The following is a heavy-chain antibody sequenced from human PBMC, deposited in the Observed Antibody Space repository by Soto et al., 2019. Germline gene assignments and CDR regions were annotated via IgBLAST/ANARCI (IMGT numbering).Heavy chain of an antibody. CDR2: IYYSGST. D-gene: IGHD3-3*01. CDR1: GGAISRSSYY. J-gene: IGHJ4*02. Sequence: SETLSLTCTVSGGAISRSSYYWGWIRQPPGKGLEWIGSIYYSGSTHYNPSLKSRVTISVDTSKNQFSLKLSSVTAADTAVYYCARLGPYRIADFWSGYIPPSVYWGQGPLVTVS. V-gene: IGHV4-39*01. CDR3: ARLGPYRIADFWSGYIPPSVY.